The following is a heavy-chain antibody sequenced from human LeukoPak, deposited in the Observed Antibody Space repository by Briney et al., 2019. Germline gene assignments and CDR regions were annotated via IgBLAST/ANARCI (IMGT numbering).Heavy chain of an antibody. CDR3: ATGRYSSGWYVFDY. V-gene: IGHV4-4*02. CDR2: IYHSGST. CDR1: GGSISSSNW. D-gene: IGHD6-19*01. Sequence: PSETLSLTCAVSGGSISSSNWWSWVRQPPGQGLAWIGEIYHSGSTNYNPSLKSRVTISVDKSKNQFSLKLSSVTAADTAVYYCATGRYSSGWYVFDYWGQGTLVTVSS. J-gene: IGHJ4*02.